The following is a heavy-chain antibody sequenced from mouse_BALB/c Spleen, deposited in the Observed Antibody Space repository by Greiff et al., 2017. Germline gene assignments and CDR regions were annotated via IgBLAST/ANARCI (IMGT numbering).Heavy chain of an antibody. V-gene: IGHV1-9*01. D-gene: IGHD1-1*01. CDR2: ILPGSGST. Sequence: LVESGAELMKPGASVKISCKATGYTFSSYWIEWVKQRPGHGLEWIGEILPGSGSTNYNEKFKGKATFTADTSSNTAYMQLSSLTSEDSAVYYCARGIYYYGSSYLFAYWGQGTLVTVSA. J-gene: IGHJ3*01. CDR1: GYTFSSYW. CDR3: ARGIYYYGSSYLFAY.